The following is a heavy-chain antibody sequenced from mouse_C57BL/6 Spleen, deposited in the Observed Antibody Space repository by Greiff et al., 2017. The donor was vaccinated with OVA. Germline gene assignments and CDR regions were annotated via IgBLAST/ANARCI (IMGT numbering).Heavy chain of an antibody. D-gene: IGHD1-1*01. Sequence: VQLQQPGTELVKPGASVKLSCKASGYTFTSYWMHWVKQRPGQGLEWIGNINPSNGGTNYNEKFKSKATLTVDKSSSTAYMQLSSLTSEYSAVYYCARGNYYGSSLWYFDVWGTGTTVTVSS. J-gene: IGHJ1*03. CDR3: ARGNYYGSSLWYFDV. CDR1: GYTFTSYW. CDR2: INPSNGGT. V-gene: IGHV1-53*01.